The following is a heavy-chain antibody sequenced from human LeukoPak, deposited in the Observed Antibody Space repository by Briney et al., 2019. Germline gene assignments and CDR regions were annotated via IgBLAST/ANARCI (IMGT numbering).Heavy chain of an antibody. V-gene: IGHV3-23*01. J-gene: IGHJ5*02. CDR3: ARSPRVEWELKGDWFDP. CDR2: ISGSGDST. Sequence: GGSLRLSCAASGFTFKNYAMTWVHQAPGKGLEWVSSISGSGDSTYYADSVKGRFAISRDNSKNTLYLQMDSLRAEDTAAYYCARSPRVEWELKGDWFDPWGQGTLVTVSS. CDR1: GFTFKNYA. D-gene: IGHD1-26*01.